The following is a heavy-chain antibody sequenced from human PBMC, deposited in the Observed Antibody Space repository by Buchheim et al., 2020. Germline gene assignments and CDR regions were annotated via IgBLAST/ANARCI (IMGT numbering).Heavy chain of an antibody. CDR2: IYHSGST. CDR1: GGSISSSNW. D-gene: IGHD3-9*01. V-gene: IGHV4-4*02. Sequence: QVQLQESGPGLVKPSGTLSLTCAVSGGSISSSNWWSWVRQPPGKGLEWIGEIYHSGSTNYNPSLKSRVTISVDKSKNQFSLTLSSVTAADTAVYYCARGAATLYYDILTGYYRGVWFDPWGQGTL. J-gene: IGHJ5*02. CDR3: ARGAATLYYDILTGYYRGVWFDP.